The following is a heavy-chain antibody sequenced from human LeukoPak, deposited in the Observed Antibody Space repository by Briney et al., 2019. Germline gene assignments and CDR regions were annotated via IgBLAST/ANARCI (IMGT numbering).Heavy chain of an antibody. Sequence: PGRSLRLSCAGSGFIFNNYAMHWVRQPPGKGLKWVSGISWNSGSIDYADSVKGRFTISKDNAKNTVYLQMNNLRVEDTAVYYCVSFYETYWGRGTLVTVSS. CDR3: VSFYETY. V-gene: IGHV3-9*01. D-gene: IGHD2-2*01. CDR1: GFIFNNYA. J-gene: IGHJ4*02. CDR2: ISWNSGSI.